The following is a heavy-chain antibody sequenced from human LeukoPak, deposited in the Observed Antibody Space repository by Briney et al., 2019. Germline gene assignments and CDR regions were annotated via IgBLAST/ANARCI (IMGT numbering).Heavy chain of an antibody. CDR3: ARHLPAYLTIGGTYFDY. Sequence: SETLSLTCTVSGGSISSSGYYWGWIRQPPGKGLEWIGSIYYSGDTYYNPSLKSRVTISVDTSKNQFSLKLGSVTAADTTVYYCARHLPAYLTIGGTYFDYWGQGTLVTVSS. J-gene: IGHJ4*02. CDR2: IYYSGDT. D-gene: IGHD3-16*01. CDR1: GGSISSSGYY. V-gene: IGHV4-39*01.